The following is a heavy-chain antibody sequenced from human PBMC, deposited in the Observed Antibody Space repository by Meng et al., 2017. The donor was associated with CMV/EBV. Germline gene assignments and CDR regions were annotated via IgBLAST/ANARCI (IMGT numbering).Heavy chain of an antibody. Sequence: SVKVSCKTSGGTFSSYAFIWVRQAPGQGLEWMAGIVPIFGTTDYAQKFQGRVTLTTDESTSTAYMELSSLTPEDTAVYYCARSSQWLLPNLDHWGQGTLVTVSS. CDR3: ARSSQWLLPNLDH. V-gene: IGHV1-69*05. D-gene: IGHD6-19*01. CDR2: IVPIFGTT. CDR1: GGTFSSYA. J-gene: IGHJ4*02.